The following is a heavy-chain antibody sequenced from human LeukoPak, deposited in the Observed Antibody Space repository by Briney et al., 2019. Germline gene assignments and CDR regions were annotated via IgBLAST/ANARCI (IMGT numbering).Heavy chain of an antibody. V-gene: IGHV3-48*04. CDR1: GFTFSSYS. D-gene: IGHD4/OR15-4a*01. J-gene: IGHJ4*02. CDR3: VRDTLGEGEDANYAVYYFDY. CDR2: ISSSSSTI. Sequence: GGSLRLSCAASGFTFSSYSMNWVRQAPGKGLEWVSYISSSSSTIYYADSVKGRFTISRDNSKNSLDLQMNSLRAEDTAVYYCVRDTLGEGEDANYAVYYFDYWGQGTPVTVSS.